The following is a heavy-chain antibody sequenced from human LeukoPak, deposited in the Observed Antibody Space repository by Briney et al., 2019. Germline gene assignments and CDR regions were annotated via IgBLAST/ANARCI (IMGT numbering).Heavy chain of an antibody. CDR2: INPSGGST. Sequence: ASVKVSCKASGYTFTSYYMHWVRQAPGQGLEWMGIINPSGGSTSYAQKFQGRVTMTRDTSTSTVYMELSSLRSEDTAVYYCARGRGYSGYGGRDAFDIWGQGTMVTVSS. V-gene: IGHV1-46*01. CDR3: ARGRGYSGYGGRDAFDI. CDR1: GYTFTSYY. D-gene: IGHD5-12*01. J-gene: IGHJ3*02.